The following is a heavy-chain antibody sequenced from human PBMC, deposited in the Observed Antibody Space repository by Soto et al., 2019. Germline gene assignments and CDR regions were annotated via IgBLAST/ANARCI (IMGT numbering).Heavy chain of an antibody. Sequence: SETLSLTCAVSGGSVSSGSHYWSWIRQPPGRGLEWIAYISYTGTTDYNPSLKSRVTISVDMSKNQFSLRLDSVTAADTAVYYCARGVGSSPPRYWGRGTLVTVSS. D-gene: IGHD3-9*01. V-gene: IGHV4-61*01. J-gene: IGHJ4*02. CDR1: GGSVSSGSHY. CDR3: ARGVGSSPPRY. CDR2: ISYTGTT.